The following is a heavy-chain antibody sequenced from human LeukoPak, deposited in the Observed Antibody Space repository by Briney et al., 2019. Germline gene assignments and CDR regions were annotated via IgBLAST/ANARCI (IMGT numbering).Heavy chain of an antibody. V-gene: IGHV4-59*08. CDR3: ARSPYYYGSGNGIYYYYMDV. CDR1: GGSISSYY. J-gene: IGHJ6*03. CDR2: IYYSGST. D-gene: IGHD3-10*01. Sequence: SETLSLTCTVSGGSISSYYWSWIRQPPGKGLEWIGYIYYSGSTNYNPSLKSRVTISVDTSKNQFSLKLSSVTAADTAVYYCARSPYYYGSGNGIYYYYMDVWGKGTTVTVSS.